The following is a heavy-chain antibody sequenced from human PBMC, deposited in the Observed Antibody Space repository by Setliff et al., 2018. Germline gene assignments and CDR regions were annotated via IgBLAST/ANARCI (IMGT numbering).Heavy chain of an antibody. V-gene: IGHV3-66*01. CDR1: GFTFSSNY. CDR3: ARDKGLAAAGTAYYYGMDV. J-gene: IGHJ6*02. D-gene: IGHD6-13*01. Sequence: PWGALRLSCAASGFTFSSNYMSWVRQAPGKGLEWVSVIYSGGSTYYADSVEGRFTISRDNSKNTLYLQMNSLRAEDTAVYYCARDKGLAAAGTAYYYGMDVWGQGTTVTVSS. CDR2: IYSGGST.